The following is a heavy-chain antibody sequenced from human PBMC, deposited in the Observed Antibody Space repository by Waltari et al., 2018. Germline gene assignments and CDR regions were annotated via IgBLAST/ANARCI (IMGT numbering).Heavy chain of an antibody. J-gene: IGHJ4*02. CDR2: IRRQPYNYAT. V-gene: IGHV3-73*01. Sequence: EVQVVESGGGWVQPGGSRKPSWAPPGFTFSGATIHWVRQTSGKGLEWVGRIRRQPYNYATAYAASVIGRFTISRDDSRNTAYLQMNSLMTEDTAVYYCTAGAVTGTDFWGQGTLVTVSS. CDR3: TAGAVTGTDF. D-gene: IGHD6-19*01. CDR1: GFTFSGAT.